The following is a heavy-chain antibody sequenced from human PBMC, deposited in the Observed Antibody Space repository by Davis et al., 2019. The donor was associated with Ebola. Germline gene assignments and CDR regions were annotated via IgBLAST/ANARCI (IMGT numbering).Heavy chain of an antibody. V-gene: IGHV5-51*01. J-gene: IGHJ4*02. CDR3: ATLPYCTDGTCYRGLDL. Sequence: GESLKISCKGSGYSFSSFWIGWVRQRPGKALEWMGIIYPADSDTRYSPSFQGQVTISADTSITTAYLQWSSLKASDTAMYYCATLPYCTDGTCYRGLDLWGQGTLVTVSS. CDR1: GYSFSSFW. D-gene: IGHD2-15*01. CDR2: IYPADSDT.